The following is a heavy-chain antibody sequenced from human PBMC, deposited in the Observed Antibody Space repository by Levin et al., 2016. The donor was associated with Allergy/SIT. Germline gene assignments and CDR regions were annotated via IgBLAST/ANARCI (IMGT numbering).Heavy chain of an antibody. V-gene: IGHV1-2*04. J-gene: IGHJ5*02. CDR1: GYTFTGYY. CDR3: ARGNSHIVVVVAATGWFDP. D-gene: IGHD2-15*01. Sequence: ASVKVSCKASGYTFTGYYMHWVRQAPGQGLEWMGWINPNSGGTNYAQKFQGWVTMTRDTSISTAYMELSRLRSDDTAVYYCARGNSHIVVVVAATGWFDPWGQGTLVTVSS. CDR2: INPNSGGT.